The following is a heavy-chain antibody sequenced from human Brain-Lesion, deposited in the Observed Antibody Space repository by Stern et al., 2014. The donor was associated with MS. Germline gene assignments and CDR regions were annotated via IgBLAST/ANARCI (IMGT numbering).Heavy chain of an antibody. D-gene: IGHD6-19*01. Sequence: QVTLRESGPTLVKPTQTLTLTCTFSGFSLNSHAVGVSWIRQPPGKALEWLALIYWDDTKHYRPSLESRLTITKDTSKNQVVLTMTNMDPVDTATYYCAHGSGWLSDYWGQGALVTVS. CDR3: AHGSGWLSDY. CDR1: GFSLNSHAVG. CDR2: IYWDDTK. V-gene: IGHV2-5*02. J-gene: IGHJ4*02.